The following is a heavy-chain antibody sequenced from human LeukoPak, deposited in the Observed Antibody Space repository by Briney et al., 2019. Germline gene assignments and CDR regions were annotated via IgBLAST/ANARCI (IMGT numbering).Heavy chain of an antibody. CDR3: AKGPSWQIFDY. J-gene: IGHJ4*02. CDR1: GFTFSSYG. CDR2: ISYDGSNK. Sequence: GRSLRLSCAASGFTFSSYGMHWVRQAPGKGLEWVAVISYDGSNKYYADSVKGRFTISRDNSKNTLYLQMNSLRAEDTAVYYCAKGPSWQIFDYWGQGTLVTVSS. V-gene: IGHV3-30*18. D-gene: IGHD2-2*01.